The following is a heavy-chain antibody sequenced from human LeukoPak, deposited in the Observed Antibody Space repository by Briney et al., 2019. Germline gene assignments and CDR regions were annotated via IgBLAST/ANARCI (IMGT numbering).Heavy chain of an antibody. CDR3: TRAVGATNLGFDY. D-gene: IGHD1-26*01. J-gene: IGHJ4*02. Sequence: GGSLRLSCAASGFTFSSYDMHWVRQATGKGLEWVSAIGTAGDTYYADSVKGRSTISRENAKNSLFLQVNSLRVGDTAEYYCTRAVGATNLGFDYWGQGTLVTVSS. CDR2: IGTAGDT. CDR1: GFTFSSYD. V-gene: IGHV3-13*01.